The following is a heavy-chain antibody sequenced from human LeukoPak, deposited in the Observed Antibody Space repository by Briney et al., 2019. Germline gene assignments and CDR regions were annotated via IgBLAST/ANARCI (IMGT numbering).Heavy chain of an antibody. V-gene: IGHV4-59*01. J-gene: IGHJ6*02. D-gene: IGHD1-1*01. CDR1: GGSISSYY. CDR3: AREPGIKEDNQGFYGMDV. CDR2: IYYSGST. Sequence: SETLSLTCTVSGGSISSYYWSWIRQPPGKGLEWIGYIYYSGSTNYNPSLKSRVTISVDTSKNQFSLKLSSVTAADTAVYYCAREPGIKEDNQGFYGMDVWGQGTTVTVSS.